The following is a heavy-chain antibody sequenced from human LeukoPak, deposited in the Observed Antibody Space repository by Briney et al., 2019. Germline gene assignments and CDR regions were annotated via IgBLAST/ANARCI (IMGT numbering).Heavy chain of an antibody. Sequence: SQTLSLTCDISGDSVSNNNGAWNWIRQSPSRGLEWLGRTYYRSKWYNDYAGSLNGRITISPDTSKNQFSLHLNSVTPEDTAVYYCARDLGNTGWYTFDYGGQGILVTVSS. V-gene: IGHV6-1*01. J-gene: IGHJ4*02. CDR1: GDSVSNNNGA. CDR3: ARDLGNTGWYTFDY. CDR2: TYYRSKWYN. D-gene: IGHD6-19*01.